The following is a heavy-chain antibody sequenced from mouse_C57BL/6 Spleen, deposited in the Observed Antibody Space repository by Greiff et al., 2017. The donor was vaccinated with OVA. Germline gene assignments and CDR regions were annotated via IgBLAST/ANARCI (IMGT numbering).Heavy chain of an antibody. CDR3: ARYYYGSSSYAMDY. CDR1: GYTFTDYN. CDR2: INPNNGGT. Sequence: LVKPGASVKMSCKASGYTFTDYNMHWVKQSHGKSLEWIGYINPNNGGTSYNQKFKGKATLTVTKSSSTAYMELRSLTSEDSAVYYCARYYYGSSSYAMDYWGQGTSVTVSS. D-gene: IGHD1-1*01. J-gene: IGHJ4*01. V-gene: IGHV1-22*01.